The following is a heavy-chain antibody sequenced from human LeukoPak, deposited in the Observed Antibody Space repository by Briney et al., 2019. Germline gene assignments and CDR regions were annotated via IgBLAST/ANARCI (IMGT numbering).Heavy chain of an antibody. CDR3: AKVARSKTTVTTYFDY. CDR2: ISGSGGRT. J-gene: IGHJ4*02. V-gene: IGHV3-23*01. CDR1: GFTFSSYA. D-gene: IGHD4-11*01. Sequence: GXSLELSCAAAGFTFSSYAMRWGRQAPGKGGEWVSGISGSGGRTYEGDSGKGRFTVSRKKAKKKRELQKKHLRAEDTAVYYCAKVARSKTTVTTYFDYWGQGTLVTVSS.